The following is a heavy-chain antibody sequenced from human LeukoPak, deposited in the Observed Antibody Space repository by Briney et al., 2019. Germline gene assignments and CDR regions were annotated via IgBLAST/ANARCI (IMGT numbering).Heavy chain of an antibody. CDR2: IIPIFGTA. V-gene: IGHV1-69*13. J-gene: IGHJ6*03. Sequence: ASVKVSCKASGGTFSSYAISWVRQAPGQGLEWMGGIIPIFGTANYAQKFQGRVTITADESTSTAYMELSSLRSEDTAVYYCARVSQAPAYCSGGSCYSYPLYYYYMDVWGKGTTVTVSS. D-gene: IGHD2-15*01. CDR1: GGTFSSYA. CDR3: ARVSQAPAYCSGGSCYSYPLYYYYMDV.